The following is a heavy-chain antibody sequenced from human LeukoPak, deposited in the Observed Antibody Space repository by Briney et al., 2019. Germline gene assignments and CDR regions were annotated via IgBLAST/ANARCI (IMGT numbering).Heavy chain of an antibody. CDR3: AKEVARRTGGFDP. J-gene: IGHJ5*02. CDR2: IYYSGTT. D-gene: IGHD3/OR15-3a*01. V-gene: IGHV4-38-2*02. CDR1: AYSISNDYY. Sequence: SETPSLTCTVSAYSISNDYYWVWIRQPPGKELEWIGSIYYSGTTYYNPSLKSRVTISVDTSKNQFSLKLSSVTAADTAVYYCAKEVARRTGGFDPWGQGTLVTVSS.